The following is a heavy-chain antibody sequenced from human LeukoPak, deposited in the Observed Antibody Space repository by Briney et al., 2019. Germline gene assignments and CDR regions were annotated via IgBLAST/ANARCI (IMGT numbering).Heavy chain of an antibody. CDR3: ARDVIVGAPGADY. D-gene: IGHD1-26*01. Sequence: GGSLRLSCTGAGFTFATYTFNWVRQAPGKGLEWVASIGATQTYIYYADSVKGRFTVSRDNADKSVYLQMNNLRAEDTAVYYCARDVIVGAPGADYWGQGTLVTVSS. CDR1: GFTFATYT. J-gene: IGHJ4*02. CDR2: IGATQTYI. V-gene: IGHV3-21*01.